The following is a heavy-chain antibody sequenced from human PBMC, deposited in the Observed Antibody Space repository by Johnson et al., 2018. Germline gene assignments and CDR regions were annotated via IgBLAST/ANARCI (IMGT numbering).Heavy chain of an antibody. CDR3: ARPTDDYKRPRDAFDI. D-gene: IGHD5-24*01. CDR2: IYHSGST. V-gene: IGHV4-4*02. Sequence: QVQLVESGPGLVKPSGTLSLTCAVPGGSIRTSNWWSWVRQPPGKGLEGIGEIYHSGSTNSNPPLKSRVTISVDKSKNQFSLKLRSVTAADTAVYYCARPTDDYKRPRDAFDIWGQGTMVTVSS. J-gene: IGHJ3*02. CDR1: GGSIRTSNW.